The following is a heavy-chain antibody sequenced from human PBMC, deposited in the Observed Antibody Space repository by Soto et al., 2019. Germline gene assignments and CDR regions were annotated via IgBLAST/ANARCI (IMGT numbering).Heavy chain of an antibody. Sequence: EVQLMESGGCLVQPGGSLRLSCAASGFTFSTYWMNWVRQSPGKGLMWVSRISPDGSDVGYADSVEGRFTVSRDNAKNTLFLHMNSLRVEDTAVYYCVSWGHIVPVNPTDFDHWGQGTLVTVSS. CDR1: GFTFSTYW. CDR3: VSWGHIVPVNPTDFDH. J-gene: IGHJ4*02. V-gene: IGHV3-74*01. CDR2: ISPDGSDV. D-gene: IGHD2-21*01.